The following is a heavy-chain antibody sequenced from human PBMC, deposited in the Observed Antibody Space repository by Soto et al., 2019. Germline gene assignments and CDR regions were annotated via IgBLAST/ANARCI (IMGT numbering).Heavy chain of an antibody. J-gene: IGHJ6*02. Sequence: ASETLSLTCAVYGGSFSGYYWSWIRQPPGKGLEWIGEINHSGSTNYNPSLKSRVTISVDTSKNQFSLKLSSVTAADTAVYYCARDLKLTVAGTNYYYGMDVWGQGTTVTVSS. CDR3: ARDLKLTVAGTNYYYGMDV. V-gene: IGHV4-34*01. CDR2: INHSGST. CDR1: GGSFSGYY. D-gene: IGHD6-19*01.